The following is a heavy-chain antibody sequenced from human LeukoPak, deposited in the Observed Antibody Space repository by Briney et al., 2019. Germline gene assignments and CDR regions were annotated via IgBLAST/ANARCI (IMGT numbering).Heavy chain of an antibody. CDR3: ASTVAATTRAIDY. CDR2: IYYSGSTY. CDR1: GDSISSSSYF. D-gene: IGHD6-19*01. Sequence: SETLSLTCTVSGDSISSSSYFWGWIRQPPGKGLEWIVSIYYSGSTYYYNPSLKSRVTISVDTSKNQFSLKVSSVTAADTAVYYCASTVAATTRAIDYWGQGTLVTVSS. V-gene: IGHV4-39*01. J-gene: IGHJ4*02.